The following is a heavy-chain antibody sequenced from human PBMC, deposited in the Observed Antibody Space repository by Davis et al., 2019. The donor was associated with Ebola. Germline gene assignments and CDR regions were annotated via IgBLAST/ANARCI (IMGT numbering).Heavy chain of an antibody. CDR1: GGSISSSSYY. Sequence: SETLSLTCTVPGGSISSSSYYWGWIRQPPGKGLEWIGSIFDSENTYYNPSLKSRVTISVDTSKNELSLTLSSVTAADTAVYYCARHRGDYQLLHLWFDTWGQGTQVTVSS. CDR2: IFDSENT. CDR3: ARHRGDYQLLHLWFDT. J-gene: IGHJ5*02. D-gene: IGHD3-10*01. V-gene: IGHV4-39*01.